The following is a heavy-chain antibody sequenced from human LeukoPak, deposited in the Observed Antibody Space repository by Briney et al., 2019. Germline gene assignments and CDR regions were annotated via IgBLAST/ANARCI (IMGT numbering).Heavy chain of an antibody. V-gene: IGHV1-24*01. D-gene: IGHD5-18*01. J-gene: IGHJ5*02. CDR3: ATVYSYGHPPGWFDP. CDR1: GYTLTELS. CDR2: FDPEDGET. Sequence: GASVKVSCKVSGYTLTELSMHWVRQAPGKGLEWMGGFDPEDGETIYAQKFQGRVTMTEDTSTDTAYMELSSLRSEDTAVYYCATVYSYGHPPGWFDPWGQGTLVTVSS.